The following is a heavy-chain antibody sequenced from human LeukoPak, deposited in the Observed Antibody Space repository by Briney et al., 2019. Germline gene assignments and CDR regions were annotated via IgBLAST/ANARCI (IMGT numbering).Heavy chain of an antibody. CDR3: ARDSTAEYYYDSSGYLDY. D-gene: IGHD3-22*01. Sequence: SETLSLTCAVSGGSISSSNWWSWVRQPPGKGLEWIGEIYHSGSTNYNPSLKSRVTISVDKSKSQFSLKLSSVTAADTAVYYCARDSTAEYYYDSSGYLDYWGQGTLVTVSS. V-gene: IGHV4-4*02. J-gene: IGHJ4*02. CDR1: GGSISSSNW. CDR2: IYHSGST.